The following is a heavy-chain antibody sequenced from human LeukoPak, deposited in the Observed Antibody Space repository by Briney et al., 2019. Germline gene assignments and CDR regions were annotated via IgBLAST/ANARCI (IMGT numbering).Heavy chain of an antibody. CDR1: GASFRAYY. V-gene: IGHV4-34*01. CDR2: TNDSGHG. J-gene: IGHJ2*01. D-gene: IGHD3-16*01. Sequence: SETLSLSCAVYGASFRAYYWSWIRQAPGKGLEWIGETNDSGHGRYNASLKSRVTMSVDTSKNQLSLRLKSVTAADTAVYYYASSRDLYLDAFTSYWYFDVWGRGSLVTVSS. CDR3: ASSRDLYLDAFTSYWYFDV.